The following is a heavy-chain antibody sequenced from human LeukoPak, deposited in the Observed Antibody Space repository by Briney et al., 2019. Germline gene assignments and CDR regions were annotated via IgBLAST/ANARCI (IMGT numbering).Heavy chain of an antibody. CDR1: GLSFNNYA. D-gene: IGHD3-10*01. CDR2: ITDSGGDT. V-gene: IGHV3-23*01. J-gene: IGHJ4*02. Sequence: GSRRLSCAASGLSFNNYAMSWVRQAPGKGLEWISPITDSGGDTYHGDSVKGRFTLSRDNSKNTLYLQMNSLRVDDSPVHHCAKGSQSSRPYYFDLWGPGTLVTVSS. CDR3: AKGSQSSRPYYFDL.